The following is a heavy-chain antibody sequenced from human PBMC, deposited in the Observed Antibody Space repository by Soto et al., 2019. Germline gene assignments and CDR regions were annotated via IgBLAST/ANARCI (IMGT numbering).Heavy chain of an antibody. Sequence: SETLSLTCTVSGGSISSSSYYWGWIRQPPGKGLEWIGSIYYSGSTYYNPSLKSRVTISVDTSKNQFSLKLSSVTAADTAVYYCARPYYYDSSGYYYYFDYWGQGTLVTVSS. V-gene: IGHV4-39*01. CDR1: GGSISSSSYY. J-gene: IGHJ4*02. D-gene: IGHD3-22*01. CDR3: ARPYYYDSSGYYYYFDY. CDR2: IYYSGST.